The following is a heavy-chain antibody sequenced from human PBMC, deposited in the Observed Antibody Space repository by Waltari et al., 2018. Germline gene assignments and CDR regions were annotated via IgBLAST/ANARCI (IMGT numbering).Heavy chain of an antibody. CDR1: GGSISSGDYY. J-gene: IGHJ4*02. CDR3: ARVGNWNYDPYYFDY. V-gene: IGHV4-30-4*08. Sequence: QVQLQESGPGLVKPSQTLSLTCTVSGGSISSGDYYWSWIRQPPGKGLEWIGYIYYSGSTYYNTSLKSRVTISVGTSKNQFSLKLSSVTAADTAVYYCARVGNWNYDPYYFDYWGQGTLVTVSS. CDR2: IYYSGST. D-gene: IGHD1-7*01.